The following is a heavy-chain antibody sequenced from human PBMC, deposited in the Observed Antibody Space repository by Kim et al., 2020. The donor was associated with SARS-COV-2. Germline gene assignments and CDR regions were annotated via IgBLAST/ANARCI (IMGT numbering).Heavy chain of an antibody. J-gene: IGHJ5*02. CDR2: IYPGDSDI. V-gene: IGHV5-51*01. D-gene: IGHD5-18*01. CDR3: ARQGAYSYDTGGWFDP. CDR1: GYSFSSYW. Sequence: GESLKISCKGSGYSFSSYWIGWVRQMPGKGLEWMGIIYPGDSDIRKSPSFQGQVTISADKSISTAYLQWSSLKASDTAMYFCARQGAYSYDTGGWFDPWGQGTLVTVSS.